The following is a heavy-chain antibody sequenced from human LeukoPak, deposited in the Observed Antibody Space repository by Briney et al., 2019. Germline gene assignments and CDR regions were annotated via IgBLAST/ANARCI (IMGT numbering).Heavy chain of an antibody. CDR1: GFTFSSYG. D-gene: IGHD2-2*01. Sequence: QPGGSLRLSCAASGFTFSSYGMHWVRQAPGKGLEWVAFVRYDGSSKNYADSVKGRFTISRDNSKNTLYLQMNSLRAEDTAVYYCAKDGEDIVVVPAALDTTPYYYYYMDVWGKGTTVTVSS. CDR2: VRYDGSSK. J-gene: IGHJ6*03. V-gene: IGHV3-30*02. CDR3: AKDGEDIVVVPAALDTTPYYYYYMDV.